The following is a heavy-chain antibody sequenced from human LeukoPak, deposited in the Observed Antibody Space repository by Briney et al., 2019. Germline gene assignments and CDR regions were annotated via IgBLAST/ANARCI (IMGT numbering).Heavy chain of an antibody. CDR1: GVTFRSYS. Sequence: GGSLRLSCAASGVTFRSYSMNWVRQAPGKGLEWVSYISSSSSTIYYADSVKGRFTISRDNGKNSLYLQMNSLRAEDTAVYYCASQLGDASDIWGQGTMVTVSS. J-gene: IGHJ3*02. V-gene: IGHV3-48*01. CDR3: ASQLGDASDI. CDR2: ISSSSSTI. D-gene: IGHD6-13*01.